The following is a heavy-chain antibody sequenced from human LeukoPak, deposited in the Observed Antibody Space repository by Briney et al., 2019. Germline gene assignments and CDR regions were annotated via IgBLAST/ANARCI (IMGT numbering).Heavy chain of an antibody. CDR1: GFTFNTYT. V-gene: IGHV3-21*01. CDR2: ISSSNSYI. D-gene: IGHD4-11*01. CDR3: ARIQLTTYYYYMDV. Sequence: GGSLRLSCAASGFTFNTYTMSWVRQAPGKGLEWVSSISSSNSYIYYADSVKGRFTISRDNAKNSLYLQMNSLRAEDTAVYYCARIQLTTYYYYMDVWGKGTTVTVSS. J-gene: IGHJ6*03.